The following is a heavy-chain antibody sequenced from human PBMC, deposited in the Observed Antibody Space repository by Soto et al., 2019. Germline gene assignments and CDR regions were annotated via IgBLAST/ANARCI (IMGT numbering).Heavy chain of an antibody. V-gene: IGHV3-23*01. CDR3: AKLPLAYYYYYYMDV. D-gene: IGHD3-16*01. CDR1: GFTFSSYA. Sequence: GGSLRLSCAASGFTFSSYAMSWVRQAPGKGLEWVSAISGSGGSTYYADSVKGRFTISRDNSKNTLYLQMNSLRAEDTAVYYCAKLPLAYYYYYYMDVWGKGTTVTVSS. CDR2: ISGSGGST. J-gene: IGHJ6*03.